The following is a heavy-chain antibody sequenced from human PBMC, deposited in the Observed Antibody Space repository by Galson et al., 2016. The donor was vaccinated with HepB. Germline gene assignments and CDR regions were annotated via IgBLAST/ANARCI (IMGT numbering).Heavy chain of an antibody. D-gene: IGHD7-27*01. CDR1: GFTFSSYA. J-gene: IGHJ4*02. CDR2: VAYDGSNK. CDR3: AKSLGVRGDYFDY. V-gene: IGHV3-30*09. Sequence: SLRLSCAASGFTFSSYAMHWVRQPPGKGLEWVAAVAYDGSNKYYTDSVRGRFAISRDNSKNTLYLQMDSLRTEDTAVYYCAKSLGVRGDYFDYWGQGTLVTVSS.